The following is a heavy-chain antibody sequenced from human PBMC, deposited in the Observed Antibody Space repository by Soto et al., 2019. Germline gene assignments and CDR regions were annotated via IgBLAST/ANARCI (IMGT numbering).Heavy chain of an antibody. CDR1: GFTFSSYA. CDR2: ISGSGGST. CDR3: VVSGYYYYFDY. J-gene: IGHJ4*02. Sequence: HPGGSLRLSCAASGFTFSSYAMSWVRQAPGKGLEWVSAISGSGGSTYYADSVKGRFTISRDNSKNTLYLQMNSLRAEDTAVYYCVVSGYYYYFDYWGQGTLVTVSS. V-gene: IGHV3-23*01. D-gene: IGHD3-22*01.